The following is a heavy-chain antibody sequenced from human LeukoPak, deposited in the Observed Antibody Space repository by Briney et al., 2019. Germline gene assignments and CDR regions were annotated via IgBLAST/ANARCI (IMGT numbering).Heavy chain of an antibody. J-gene: IGHJ6*04. CDR3: AGHGITMSGGV. D-gene: IGHD3-10*02. V-gene: IGHV3-48*03. Sequence: GGSLRLSCVPPGFTFSSYEMNWVRPAPEGGLGWVSYTRSSGSTIYYAYTLKGRFTISRDNAENSLYLQMSSLRAEETAVYYCAGHGITMSGGVWGKGTTVTISS. CDR2: TRSSGSTI. CDR1: GFTFSSYE.